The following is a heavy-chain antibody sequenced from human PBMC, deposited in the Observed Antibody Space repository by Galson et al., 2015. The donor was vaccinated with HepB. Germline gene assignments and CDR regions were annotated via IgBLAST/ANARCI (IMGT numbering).Heavy chain of an antibody. CDR1: GFSLSTSGVG. J-gene: IGHJ4*02. V-gene: IGHV2-5*02. CDR2: IYWDDDK. D-gene: IGHD2-15*01. CDR3: AHTPSKYLCSGGSCYSYYFDY. Sequence: PALVKPTPTLTLTCTFSGFSLSTSGVGVGWIRQPPGKALEWLALIYWDDDKRYSPSLKSRLTITKDTSKNQVVLTMTNMDPVDTATYYCAHTPSKYLCSGGSCYSYYFDYWGQGTLVTVSS.